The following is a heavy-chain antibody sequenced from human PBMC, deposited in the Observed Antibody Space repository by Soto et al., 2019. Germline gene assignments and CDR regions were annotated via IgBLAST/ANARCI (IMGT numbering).Heavy chain of an antibody. Sequence: GGSLRLSCAVSGFTFSVYDMHWVRQAPGKGLEWVSAIGTAGDTYYPGSVKGRFTISRENAKNSFFLQMNSLRAEDTAVYYCARGIAVAGRLSWFDPWGQGTLVTVYS. V-gene: IGHV3-13*01. CDR1: GFTFSVYD. CDR2: IGTAGDT. CDR3: ARGIAVAGRLSWFDP. D-gene: IGHD6-19*01. J-gene: IGHJ5*02.